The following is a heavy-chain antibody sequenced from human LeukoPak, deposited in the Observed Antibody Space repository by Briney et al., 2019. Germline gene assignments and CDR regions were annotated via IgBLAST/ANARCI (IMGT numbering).Heavy chain of an antibody. D-gene: IGHD3-22*01. CDR1: GFTFSGYA. J-gene: IGHJ4*02. CDR2: ITGSGDYT. Sequence: GGSLRLSCAASGFTFSGYAMTWVRQAPGKGLEWVSSITGSGDYTYYIDSVKGRFTISRDNSKNILYLQMNSLRGKDTALYYCAKDGLYYDGSAHVYYFDYWGQGTLVAVSS. CDR3: AKDGLYYDGSAHVYYFDY. V-gene: IGHV3-23*01.